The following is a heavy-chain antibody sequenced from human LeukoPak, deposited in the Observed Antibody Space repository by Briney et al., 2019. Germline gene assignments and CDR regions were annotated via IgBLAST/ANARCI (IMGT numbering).Heavy chain of an antibody. CDR3: AREGYGSDYNWFDP. D-gene: IGHD3-10*01. V-gene: IGHV1-8*02. CDR2: MNPNSGNT. CDR1: GGTFSSYA. J-gene: IGHJ5*02. Sequence: ASVKVSCKASGGTFSSYAINWVRQATGQGLEWMGWMNPNSGNTGYAQKFQGRVTMTRNTSISTAYMELSSLRSEDTAVYYCAREGYGSDYNWFDPWGQGTLVTVSS.